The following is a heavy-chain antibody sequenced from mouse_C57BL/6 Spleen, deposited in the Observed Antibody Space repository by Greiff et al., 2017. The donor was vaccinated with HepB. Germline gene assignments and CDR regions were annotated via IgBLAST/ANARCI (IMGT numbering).Heavy chain of an antibody. Sequence: VQLQQSGPELVKPGASVKMSCKASGYTFTDYNMHWVKQSHGKSLEWIGYINPNNGGTSYNQKFKGKATLTVNKSSSTAYMELRSLTSEDSAVYYCARGGLWLRGYYFDYWGQGTTLTVSS. V-gene: IGHV1-22*01. CDR3: ARGGLWLRGYYFDY. CDR2: INPNNGGT. CDR1: GYTFTDYN. D-gene: IGHD2-2*01. J-gene: IGHJ2*01.